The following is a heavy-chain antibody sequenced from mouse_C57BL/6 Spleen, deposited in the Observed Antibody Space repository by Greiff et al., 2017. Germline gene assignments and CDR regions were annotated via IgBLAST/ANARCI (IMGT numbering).Heavy chain of an antibody. CDR3: ARRDDYDPAWCAY. J-gene: IGHJ3*01. CDR1: GYAFSSSW. CDR2: IYPGDGDT. Sequence: QVQLKESGPELVKPGASVKISCKASGYAFSSSWMNWVKQRPGKGLEWIGRIYPGDGDTNYNGKFKGKDTLTVDTSSSTAYMQLSSLTSEDSAVYYCARRDDYDPAWCAYWGPGTLVTVSA. V-gene: IGHV1-82*01. D-gene: IGHD2-4*01.